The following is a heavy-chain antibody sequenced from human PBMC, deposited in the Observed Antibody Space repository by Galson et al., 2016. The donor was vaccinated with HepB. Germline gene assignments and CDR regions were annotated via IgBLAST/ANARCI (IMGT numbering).Heavy chain of an antibody. J-gene: IGHJ4*02. Sequence: SLRLSCAASSSIFSNAWMNWVRQAPGKGPEWVGRIKSETDGGTRDYATPVRDRFSISRDDSKNTLYLQMNSLKIDDTALYYWHTVRGVKSRTKRVVVRDYWCQGTLVTVSS. V-gene: IGHV3-15*07. CDR3: HTVRGVKSRTKRVVVRDY. CDR1: SSIFSNAW. D-gene: IGHD3-22*01. CDR2: IKSETDGGTR.